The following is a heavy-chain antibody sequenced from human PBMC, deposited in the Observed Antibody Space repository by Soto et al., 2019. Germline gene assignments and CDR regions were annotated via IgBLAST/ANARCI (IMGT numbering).Heavy chain of an antibody. J-gene: IGHJ4*02. V-gene: IGHV3-7*01. D-gene: IGHD3-22*01. Sequence: SGGSLRLSCAASGFTFSSYWMSWVRQAPGKGLEWVANIKQDGSEKYYVDSVKGRFTISRDNAKNSLYLQMNSLRAEDTAVYYCARTNHLGGMIVVVTHFDYWGQGTLVTVSS. CDR3: ARTNHLGGMIVVVTHFDY. CDR2: IKQDGSEK. CDR1: GFTFSSYW.